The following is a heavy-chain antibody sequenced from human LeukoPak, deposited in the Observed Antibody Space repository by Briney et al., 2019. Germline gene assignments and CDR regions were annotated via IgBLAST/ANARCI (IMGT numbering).Heavy chain of an antibody. CDR1: GGSFSGYY. D-gene: IGHD5-12*01. CDR3: AGRGYSGYELDY. Sequence: PSGTLSLTCAVYGGSFSGYYWSWIREPPGKGLEWIGEIKHSGSTNYNPSLKSRVTISVDTSKNQFSLKLSSVTAADTAVYYCAGRGYSGYELDYWGQGTLVTVSS. V-gene: IGHV4-34*01. CDR2: IKHSGST. J-gene: IGHJ4*02.